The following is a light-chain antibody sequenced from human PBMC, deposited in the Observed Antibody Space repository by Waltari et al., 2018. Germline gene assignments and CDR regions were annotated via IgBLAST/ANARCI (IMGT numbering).Light chain of an antibody. V-gene: IGKV3-20*01. CDR1: QSVGRS. CDR3: QMYVRLPVT. CDR2: GAS. J-gene: IGKJ1*01. Sequence: ETVLTQSPGTLSLSPGEGATLSCRASQSVGRSLVWYQQKPGRAPRLLIYGASIRATGIPDRFTGSGSGTDFSLTISRLEPEDSAVYYCQMYVRLPVTFGQGTKVEI.